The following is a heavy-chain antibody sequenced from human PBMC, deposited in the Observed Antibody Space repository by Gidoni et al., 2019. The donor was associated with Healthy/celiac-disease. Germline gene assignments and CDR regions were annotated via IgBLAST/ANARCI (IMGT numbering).Heavy chain of an antibody. CDR3: ARVTAAGTTY. J-gene: IGHJ4*02. Sequence: QVQLQESGPGLVKPSATLSLTCTVSGGSISSYYWSWIRQPPGKGLEWIGYIYYSGSTNYNPSLKSRVTISVDTSKNQFSLKLSSVTAADTAVYYCARVTAAGTTYWGQGTLVTVSS. CDR1: GGSISSYY. V-gene: IGHV4-59*01. D-gene: IGHD6-13*01. CDR2: IYYSGST.